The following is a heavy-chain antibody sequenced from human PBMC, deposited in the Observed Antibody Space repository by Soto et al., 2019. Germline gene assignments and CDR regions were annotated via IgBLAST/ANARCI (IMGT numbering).Heavy chain of an antibody. V-gene: IGHV3-30*18. CDR2: ISNDGSSQ. CDR1: GFTLSGYE. Sequence: WGSLRLSCAASGFTLSGYEVHWVRKAPGKGLEWVAVISNDGSSQYYADSVKGRFTISRDNSKNTLYLQMNSLSTEDTAVYFRAKDFKVGVWIVYYHSVSAFWVIGTTVTVS. J-gene: IGHJ6*03. D-gene: IGHD2-15*01. CDR3: AKDFKVGVWIVYYHSVSAF.